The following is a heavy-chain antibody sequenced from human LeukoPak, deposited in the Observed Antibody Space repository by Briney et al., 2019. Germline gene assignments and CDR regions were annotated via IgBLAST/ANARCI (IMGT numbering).Heavy chain of an antibody. CDR3: ARDRVGYCSSTSCYDNWFDP. CDR1: GYTFTSYG. D-gene: IGHD2-2*01. CDR2: ISAYNGNT. Sequence: ASVKVSCKASGYTFTSYGISWVQQAPGQGLEWMGWISAYNGNTNYAQKLQGRVTMTTDTSTSTAYMELRSLRSDDTALYYCARDRVGYCSSTSCYDNWFDPWGQGTLVTVSS. J-gene: IGHJ5*02. V-gene: IGHV1-18*01.